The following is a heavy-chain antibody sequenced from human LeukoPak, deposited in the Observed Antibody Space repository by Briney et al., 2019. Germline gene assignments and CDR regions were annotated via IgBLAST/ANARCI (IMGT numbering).Heavy chain of an antibody. D-gene: IGHD2-2*01. Sequence: GASVKVSCKASGGTFSSYTISWVRQAPGQGLEWMGRIITIHGIANYAQKFQGRVTITADKSTSTAYMELSSLRSEDTAVYYCAREGEDIVVVPAAPGWFDPWGQGTLVTVSS. CDR2: IITIHGIA. J-gene: IGHJ5*02. V-gene: IGHV1-69*04. CDR3: AREGEDIVVVPAAPGWFDP. CDR1: GGTFSSYT.